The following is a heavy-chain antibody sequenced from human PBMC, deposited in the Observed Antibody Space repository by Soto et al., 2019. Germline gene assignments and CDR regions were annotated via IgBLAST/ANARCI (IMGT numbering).Heavy chain of an antibody. CDR2: MNPNNGNT. CDR3: ARTRDYDSSGYPTYYFDY. J-gene: IGHJ4*02. V-gene: IGHV1-8*01. CDR1: AYTFTSYD. D-gene: IGHD3-22*01. Sequence: GASVKVSCKAAAYTFTSYDINWVRQATGQDFEWMGWMNPNNGNTAYAQKFQGWVTMTRDTSISTAYMELSRLRSDDTAVYYCARTRDYDSSGYPTYYFDYWGQGTLVTVSS.